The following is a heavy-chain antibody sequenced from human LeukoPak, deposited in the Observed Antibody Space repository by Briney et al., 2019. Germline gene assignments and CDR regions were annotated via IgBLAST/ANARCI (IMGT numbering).Heavy chain of an antibody. CDR2: ISAYNGNT. J-gene: IGHJ4*02. CDR3: ARDLSIAARPPGY. V-gene: IGHV1-18*01. CDR1: GYTFTSYG. D-gene: IGHD6-6*01. Sequence: GESLKISCKGSGYTFTSYGISRVRQAPGQGLEWMGWISAYNGNTNYAQKLQGRVTMTTDTSTSTAYMELRSLRSDDTAVYYCARDLSIAARPPGYWGQGTLVTVSS.